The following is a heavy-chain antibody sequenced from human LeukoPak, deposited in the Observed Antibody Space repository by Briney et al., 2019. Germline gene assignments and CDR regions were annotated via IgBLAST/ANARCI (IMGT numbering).Heavy chain of an antibody. Sequence: GGSQRLSCEASGFTFSFYSMNWVRQAPGKGLEWVSSLSSSSSKVSYVDSVKGRFTISRDNAKNSLYLQMDSLRGEDTAVYYCTRDGIGPHDFWGKGTLVTVSS. CDR1: GFTFSFYS. CDR3: TRDGIGPHDF. CDR2: LSSSSSKV. V-gene: IGHV3-21*01. J-gene: IGHJ4*02.